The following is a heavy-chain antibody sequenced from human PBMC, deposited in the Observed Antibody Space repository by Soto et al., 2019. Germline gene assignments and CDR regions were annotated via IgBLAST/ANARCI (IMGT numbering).Heavy chain of an antibody. V-gene: IGHV3-48*02. J-gene: IGHJ2*01. D-gene: IGHD6-6*01. CDR1: EFTFSSYS. Sequence: EVQLVESGGGLVQPGGSLRLSCAASEFTFSSYSMNWVRQAPGKGLEWVSYISSGSATIYYADSVKGRFTISRDNARNTLYLEMNSLRDGDTVVYYCARDSASYSSSSGSYWYFDLWGRGTLVTVSS. CDR2: ISSGSATI. CDR3: ARDSASYSSSSGSYWYFDL.